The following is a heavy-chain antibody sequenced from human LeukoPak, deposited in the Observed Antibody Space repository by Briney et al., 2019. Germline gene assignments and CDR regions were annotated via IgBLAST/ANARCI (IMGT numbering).Heavy chain of an antibody. D-gene: IGHD3-22*01. J-gene: IGHJ4*02. CDR2: IYTSGST. CDR3: ARDGYYYDSSGYLIFDY. V-gene: IGHV4-4*07. CDR1: GGSISSYY. Sequence: PSETLSLTCTVSGGSISSYYWSWIRQPAGKGLEWIGRIYTSGSTNYNPSLKCRVTMSVDTSKNQFSLKLSSVTAADTAVYYCARDGYYYDSSGYLIFDYWGQGTLVTVSS.